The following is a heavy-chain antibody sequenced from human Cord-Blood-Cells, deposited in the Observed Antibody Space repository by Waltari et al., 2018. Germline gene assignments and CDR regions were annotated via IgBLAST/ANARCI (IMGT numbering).Heavy chain of an antibody. CDR1: GFTFSSYS. Sequence: EVQLVESGGGLVQPGGSLRLSCAASGFTFSSYSMNWVRQAPGKGVEWVSYISSSSMTIYYADSVKGRFTISVDKAENSLYLQMSSLRAEDTAVYYCARGRGSSGMDVWGQGTTVTVSS. V-gene: IGHV3-48*01. CDR3: ARGRGSSGMDV. J-gene: IGHJ6*02. D-gene: IGHD6-6*01. CDR2: ISSSSMTI.